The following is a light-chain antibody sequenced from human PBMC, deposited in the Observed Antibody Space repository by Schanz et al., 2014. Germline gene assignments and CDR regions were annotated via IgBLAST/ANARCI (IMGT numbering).Light chain of an antibody. Sequence: QSVLIQPPSVSGSPGQSVTISCTGTSSDVGSYDYVSWYQQHPGTVPKPMIYNVNTQPSGVPDRFSGSKSGNTASMTISGLQAEDEADYYCNSFTSSHTHVFGGGTKLTVL. CDR3: NSFTSSHTHV. CDR2: NVN. V-gene: IGLV2-18*02. CDR1: SSDVGSYDY. J-gene: IGLJ3*02.